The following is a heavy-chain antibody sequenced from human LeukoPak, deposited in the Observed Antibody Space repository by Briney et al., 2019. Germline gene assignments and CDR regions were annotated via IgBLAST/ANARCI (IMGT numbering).Heavy chain of an antibody. V-gene: IGHV3-48*03. D-gene: IGHD3-9*01. Sequence: GGSLRLSCAASGFTFSSYEMNWVRQAPGKGLEWVSYISSSGSTIYYADSVKGRFTISRDNSKNTLYLQMTSLRAEDTAVYYCARDFSELRYFDWFQYYYYYMDVWGKGTTVTVSS. CDR3: ARDFSELRYFDWFQYYYYYMDV. CDR2: ISSSGSTI. CDR1: GFTFSSYE. J-gene: IGHJ6*03.